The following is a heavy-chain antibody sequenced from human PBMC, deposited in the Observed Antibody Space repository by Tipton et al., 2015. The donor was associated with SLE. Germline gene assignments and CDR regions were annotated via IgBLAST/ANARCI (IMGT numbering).Heavy chain of an antibody. V-gene: IGHV4-38-2*02. J-gene: IGHJ4*02. D-gene: IGHD4-17*01. CDR1: GGSISSHY. CDR3: ARVGGYGDYVD. CDR2: IYHSGST. Sequence: TLSLTCTVSGGSISSHYWSWIRQPPGKGLEWIGSIYHSGSTYYNPSLKSRVTISVDTSKNQFSLKLSSVTAADTAVYYCARVGGYGDYVDWGQGTLVTVSS.